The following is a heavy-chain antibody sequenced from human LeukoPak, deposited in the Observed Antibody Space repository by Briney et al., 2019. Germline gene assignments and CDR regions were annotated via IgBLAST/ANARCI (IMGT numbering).Heavy chain of an antibody. CDR2: IRQDGSET. Sequence: GSLLLSCAASGFTFTNYWMTWFRQAPGKGPEWVATIRQDGSETNYVDSVRGRFNIARDNTKNSIYLQMTSLRGEHTAVYYCASRAGKPGNTPWCFDYWGQGALVTVSS. CDR3: ASRAGKPGNTPWCFDY. J-gene: IGHJ4*02. D-gene: IGHD1-7*01. CDR1: GFTFTNYW. V-gene: IGHV3-7*01.